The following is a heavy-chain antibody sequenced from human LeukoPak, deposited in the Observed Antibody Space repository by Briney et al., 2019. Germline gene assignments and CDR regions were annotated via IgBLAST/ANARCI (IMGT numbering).Heavy chain of an antibody. V-gene: IGHV3-21*01. J-gene: IGHJ4*02. CDR2: ISSSSSYI. Sequence: KPGGSLRLSCAASGFTFSSYSMNWVRQAPGKGPEWVSSISSSSSYIYYADSVKGRFTISRDNAKNSLYLQMNSLRAEDTAVYYCARDLVHLVRPGWGQGTLVTVSS. CDR1: GFTFSSYS. CDR3: ARDLVHLVRPG. D-gene: IGHD6-13*01.